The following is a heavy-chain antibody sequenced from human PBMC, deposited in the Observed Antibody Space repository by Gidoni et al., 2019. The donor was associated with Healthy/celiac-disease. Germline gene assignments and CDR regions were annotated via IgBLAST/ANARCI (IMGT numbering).Heavy chain of an antibody. CDR2: IIPIFSTA. CDR3: ARGPLFQGAAAVSDAFDI. Sequence: QVQLVQSGAEVKKPGSSVKVSCKASGGTFSSYSLSWVRQAPGQGLEWMGGIIPIFSTANYAQKFQGRVTITADEYTSTAYMELSSLRSEDTAVYYCARGPLFQGAAAVSDAFDIWGQGTMVTVSS. V-gene: IGHV1-69*01. CDR1: GGTFSSYS. D-gene: IGHD6-13*01. J-gene: IGHJ3*02.